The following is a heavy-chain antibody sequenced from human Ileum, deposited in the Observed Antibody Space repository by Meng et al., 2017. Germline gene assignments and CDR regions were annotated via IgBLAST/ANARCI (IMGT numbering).Heavy chain of an antibody. D-gene: IGHD6-19*01. J-gene: IGHJ4*02. V-gene: IGHV2-70*04. CDR3: VRSFTSGWGNFDY. CDR2: IDWDDDK. Sequence: SGPTLVKPTQTLTLTCTFSGFSLSTSGMRVAWIRQSPGKALEWLARIDWDDDKYYSTSLRSRLSISKDTSIKQVVLTMENMDPVETATDYCVRSFTSGWGNFDYWGQGFLVTVSS. CDR1: GFSLSTSGMR.